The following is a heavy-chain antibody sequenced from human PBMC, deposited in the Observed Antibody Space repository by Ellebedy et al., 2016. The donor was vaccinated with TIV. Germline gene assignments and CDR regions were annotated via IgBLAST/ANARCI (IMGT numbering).Heavy chain of an antibody. D-gene: IGHD5-12*01. V-gene: IGHV1-2*02. CDR2: INTNSGVT. J-gene: IGHJ4*02. CDR3: ARRAVATSNVGY. Sequence: AASVKVSCKASGYTFNDYYIHWVRQVPGQGLEWMGWINTNSGVTKYAQKFQGRVTMTRDTSITTVYMQLSSLTSDDKAVYYCARRAVATSNVGYWGQGTLVTVSS. CDR1: GYTFNDYY.